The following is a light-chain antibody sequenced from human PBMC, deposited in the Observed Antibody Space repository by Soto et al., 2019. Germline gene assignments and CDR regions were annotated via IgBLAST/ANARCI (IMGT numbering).Light chain of an antibody. CDR2: SHN. CDR1: SSNIGSNY. J-gene: IGLJ3*02. V-gene: IGLV1-47*02. CDR3: AAWDDSLSGWV. Sequence: QAVVTQPPSASGTPGQRVTISCSGSSSNIGSNYVYWYQQLPGSAPKLLIYSHNYRPSGVPDRFSGSKSGTSASLAISGLRSEYEADYYCAAWDDSLSGWVFGGGTKLTVL.